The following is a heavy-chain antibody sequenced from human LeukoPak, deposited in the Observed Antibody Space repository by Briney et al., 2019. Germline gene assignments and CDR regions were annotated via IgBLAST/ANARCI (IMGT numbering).Heavy chain of an antibody. CDR1: GFTFDDYG. Sequence: GGSLRLSCVASGFTFDDYGMIWVRHAPGKGLEWVSGINWNGGSTGYADFVKGRFTISRDDAKNSLSLQMNSLRAEDTAFNYCARKASYSSSAYNPHYFDYWGQGVLVTVSS. D-gene: IGHD6-6*01. V-gene: IGHV3-20*04. CDR3: ARKASYSSSAYNPHYFDY. CDR2: INWNGGST. J-gene: IGHJ4*02.